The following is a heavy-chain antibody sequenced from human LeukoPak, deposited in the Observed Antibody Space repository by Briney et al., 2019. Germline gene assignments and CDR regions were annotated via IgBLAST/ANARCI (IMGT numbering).Heavy chain of an antibody. CDR2: IRSSGTTT. CDR1: GFTFSSYE. D-gene: IGHD3-22*01. CDR3: ARDYYDSNGYFP. V-gene: IGHV3-48*03. Sequence: GGSLRLSCAASGFTFSSYEMNWVRQAPGKGLEWISYIRSSGTTTYYADSVKGRFTISRDNAKNSLYLQMNSLRDEDTAVYYCARDYYDSNGYFPWGQGTLVTVSS. J-gene: IGHJ5*02.